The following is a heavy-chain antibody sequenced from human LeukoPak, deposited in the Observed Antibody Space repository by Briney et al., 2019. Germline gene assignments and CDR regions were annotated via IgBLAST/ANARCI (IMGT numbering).Heavy chain of an antibody. CDR2: IYHSGST. J-gene: IGHJ5*02. Sequence: PSETLSLTCAVSGGSINSNNWWSWVRQPPGKGLEWIGEIYHSGSTNYNPSLKSRVTISVDKSKNQFSLKLSSVTAADTAVYYCARDVGSVLGYCTNGVCCPRGNWCDPWGQGTLVTVSS. CDR3: ARDVGSVLGYCTNGVCCPRGNWCDP. V-gene: IGHV4-4*02. D-gene: IGHD2-8*01. CDR1: GGSINSNNW.